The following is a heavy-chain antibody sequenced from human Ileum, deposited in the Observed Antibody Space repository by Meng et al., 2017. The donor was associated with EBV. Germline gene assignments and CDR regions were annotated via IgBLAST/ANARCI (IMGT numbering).Heavy chain of an antibody. CDR2: ISSTSHDI. V-gene: IGHV3-11*01. J-gene: IGHJ4*02. CDR3: AREVHHLDY. Sequence: VHLWEPWGSFVEPGGSLRFSCAASGFAFSPHYMSWMRQGPGKGLEWVSYISSTSHDIYYADSVKGRFTISRDNAKNLLYLEMNSLRDEDTAVYYCAREVHHLDYWGQGTLVTVSS. CDR1: GFAFSPHY.